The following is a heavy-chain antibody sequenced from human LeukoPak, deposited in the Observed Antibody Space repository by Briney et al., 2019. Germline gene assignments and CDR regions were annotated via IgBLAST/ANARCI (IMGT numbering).Heavy chain of an antibody. CDR1: GGSITSSSHH. CDR2: IYYSGTT. V-gene: IGHV4-39*07. J-gene: IGHJ5*02. D-gene: IGHD3-22*01. CDR3: ARTFEYDSSGYYGPGGFDP. Sequence: PSETLSLTCTVSGGSITSSSHHWGWLRQPPGKGLEWIGSIYYSGTTYYKPSLRSRVTISVDTSKNQFYLRLTSVTAADSAMYYCARTFEYDSSGYYGPGGFDPWGQGTLVTVSS.